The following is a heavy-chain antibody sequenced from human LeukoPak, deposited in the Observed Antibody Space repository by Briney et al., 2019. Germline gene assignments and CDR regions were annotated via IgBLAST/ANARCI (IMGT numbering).Heavy chain of an antibody. CDR3: ARVLYYYDSSGYSDY. Sequence: PGGSLRLSCAASGFTVSSNYMSWVRQAPGKGLEWVSVIYSGGSTYYADSVKGRFTISRDNSKNTLYLQMNSLRAEDTAVCYCARVLYYYDSSGYSDYWGQGTLVTVSS. J-gene: IGHJ4*02. D-gene: IGHD3-22*01. CDR1: GFTVSSNY. CDR2: IYSGGST. V-gene: IGHV3-66*01.